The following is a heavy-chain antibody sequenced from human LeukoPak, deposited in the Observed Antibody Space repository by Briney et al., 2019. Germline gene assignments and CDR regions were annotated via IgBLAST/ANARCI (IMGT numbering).Heavy chain of an antibody. Sequence: GESLKISCKASGYNFDAFWIGWVRQMPGKGLEWMGIVYPDDSDTSYSPSFQGQVTISADKSISTAYLQWSSLNASDTAMYYCVRHDTTMAPDYWGQGTPVTVSS. CDR1: GYNFDAFW. V-gene: IGHV5-51*01. CDR2: VYPDDSDT. J-gene: IGHJ4*02. CDR3: VRHDTTMAPDY. D-gene: IGHD5-18*01.